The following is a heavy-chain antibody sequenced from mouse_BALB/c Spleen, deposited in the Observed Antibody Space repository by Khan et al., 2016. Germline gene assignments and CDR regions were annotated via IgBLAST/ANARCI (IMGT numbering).Heavy chain of an antibody. V-gene: IGHV5-6-5*01. CDR3: ASKVYYFDY. J-gene: IGHJ2*01. Sequence: EVELVESGGGLVKPGGSLKLSCAASGFTFSSYAMSWVRQTPEKRLEWVASISSGGSSFYPDLLKDRFTISRDNARNILYLQMSRLRSEGTAMYYCASKVYYFDYWGQGTTLTVSS. CDR1: GFTFSSYA. CDR2: ISSGGSS.